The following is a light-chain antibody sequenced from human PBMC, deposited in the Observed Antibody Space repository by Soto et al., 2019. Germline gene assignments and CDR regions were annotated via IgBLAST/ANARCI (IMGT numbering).Light chain of an antibody. J-gene: IGLJ1*01. Sequence: QRVLTQPASVSGAPVQSITISCTGTSSDVGAYDYVSWYQQHPDKAPKLMIYEVSNRPSGVSNRFSGSKSVNTATLTISGLQADDEADYYCSSYTSSSTRVFGTGTKVTVL. CDR1: SSDVGAYDY. V-gene: IGLV2-14*03. CDR3: SSYTSSSTRV. CDR2: EVS.